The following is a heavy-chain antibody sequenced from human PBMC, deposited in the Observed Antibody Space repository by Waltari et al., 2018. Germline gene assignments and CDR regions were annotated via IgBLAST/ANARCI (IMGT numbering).Heavy chain of an antibody. CDR3: ARDGHFYYGSASDY. J-gene: IGHJ4*02. D-gene: IGHD3-10*01. Sequence: QVQLQESGPGLVKPSETLSPTCAVSGYSVSSGYYWGWIRQPPGKGLEWIGSIYHSGMTSYNPSLKSRVTMAIDTSKNQFSLKLSSVTAADTAVYYCARDGHFYYGSASDYWGQGTLVIVSS. V-gene: IGHV4-38-2*02. CDR1: GYSVSSGYY. CDR2: IYHSGMT.